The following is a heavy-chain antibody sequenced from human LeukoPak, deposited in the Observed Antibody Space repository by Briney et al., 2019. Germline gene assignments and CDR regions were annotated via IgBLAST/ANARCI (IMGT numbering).Heavy chain of an antibody. V-gene: IGHV3-30*02. CDR1: GFTFNSYG. CDR2: IRYDGSNK. CDR3: AKEFDYYDSSGPRD. J-gene: IGHJ3*01. D-gene: IGHD3-22*01. Sequence: GGSLRLSCAASGFTFNSYGMHWVRQAPGKGLEWVAFIRYDGSNKYYADSVKGRFTISRDNSKNTLYLQMNSLRAEDTAVYYCAKEFDYYDSSGPRDWGQGTMVTVSS.